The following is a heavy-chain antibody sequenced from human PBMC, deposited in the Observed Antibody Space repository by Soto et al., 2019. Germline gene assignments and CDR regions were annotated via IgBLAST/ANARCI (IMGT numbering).Heavy chain of an antibody. CDR2: ICSNGSST. D-gene: IGHD2-2*01. CDR1: GFTFSSYA. CDR3: ARPGTCSSTSCYLAFDI. J-gene: IGHJ3*02. Sequence: PGGSLRLSCAASGFTFSSYAMHWVRQAPGKGLEWIAAICSNGSSTYYADSVKGRFTISRDNSKNTLYLQMASLRPEDMAVYYCARPGTCSSTSCYLAFDIWGQGTMVTVSS. V-gene: IGHV3-64*02.